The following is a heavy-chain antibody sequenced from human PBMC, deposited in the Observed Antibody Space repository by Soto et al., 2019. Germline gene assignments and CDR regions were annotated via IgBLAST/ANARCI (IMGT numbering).Heavy chain of an antibody. V-gene: IGHV3-23*01. D-gene: IGHD3-9*01. J-gene: IGHJ6*02. CDR1: GFTFSIYS. Sequence: GGSLRLSCAASGFTFSIYSTNWVRQAPGKGLEWVSLISGSGGSTHYADSVEGRFTISRDNSKNTLYLEMDSLRAEDTAVYYCAKVVKYDVLTGYYKGPDYYGMDVWGQGTTVTVSS. CDR2: ISGSGGST. CDR3: AKVVKYDVLTGYYKGPDYYGMDV.